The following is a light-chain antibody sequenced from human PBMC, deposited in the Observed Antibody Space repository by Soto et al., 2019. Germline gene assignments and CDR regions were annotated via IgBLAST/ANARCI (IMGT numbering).Light chain of an antibody. V-gene: IGLV2-23*02. CDR2: EVS. CDR1: SSDVGGYNY. CDR3: CSYAGTNTFV. Sequence: QSALTQPASVSGSPGQSITISCTGTSSDVGGYNYVSWYQQDPGKAPKLMIYEVSNRPSGVSNRFSGSKSGNTASLTISGLQAEDEADYYCCSYAGTNTFVFGGGTKLTVL. J-gene: IGLJ2*01.